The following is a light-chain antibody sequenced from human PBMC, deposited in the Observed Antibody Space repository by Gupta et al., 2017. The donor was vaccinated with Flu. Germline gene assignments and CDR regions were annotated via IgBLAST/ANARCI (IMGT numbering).Light chain of an antibody. Sequence: QSALTQTASVSGSPGQSITISCTGTSSDIGSYNYVSWYQHHPGQAPKLLIYGVTNRPSGVSNRFSDSKSGDTASLTISGLQAEDEADYYCSSYISSSTLVFGGGTKMTVL. J-gene: IGLJ2*01. CDR2: GVT. V-gene: IGLV2-14*01. CDR3: SSYISSSTLV. CDR1: SSDIGSYNY.